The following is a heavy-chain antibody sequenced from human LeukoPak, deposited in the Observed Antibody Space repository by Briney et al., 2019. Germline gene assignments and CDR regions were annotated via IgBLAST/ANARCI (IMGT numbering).Heavy chain of an antibody. CDR2: IKQDGSVK. J-gene: IGHJ4*02. D-gene: IGHD3-16*01. CDR3: ARGIYDSVGLYFDL. Sequence: GGSLRLSCAASGFTFSGYWMSWVRQTPEKGLEWVANIKQDGSVKYYVDPVKGRFTSSRDNAKNSLYPQMNSLRAEDTAVYYCARGIYDSVGLYFDLWGQGTLVTVSS. V-gene: IGHV3-7*05. CDR1: GFTFSGYW.